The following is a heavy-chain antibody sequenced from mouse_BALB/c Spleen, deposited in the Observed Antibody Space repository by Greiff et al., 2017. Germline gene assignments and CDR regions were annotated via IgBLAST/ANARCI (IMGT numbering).Heavy chain of an antibody. CDR1: GFTFSSYT. Sequence: EVNVVESGGGLVQPGGSLKLSCAASGFTFSSYTMSWVRQTPEKRLEWVAYISNGGGSTYYPDTVKGRFTISRDNAKNTLYLQMSSLKSEDTAMYYCARHGYFDVWGAGTTVTVSS. J-gene: IGHJ1*01. V-gene: IGHV5-12-2*01. CDR3: ARHGYFDV. CDR2: ISNGGGST.